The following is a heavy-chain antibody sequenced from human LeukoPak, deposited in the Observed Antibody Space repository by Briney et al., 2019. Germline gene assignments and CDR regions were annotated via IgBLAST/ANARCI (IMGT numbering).Heavy chain of an antibody. J-gene: IGHJ6*03. CDR2: ISSSSSYI. CDR1: GFTFSSYS. Sequence: GGSLRLSCAASGFTFSSYSMNWVRQAPGKGLEWVSSISSSSSYIYYADSVKGRFTISGDNAKNSLYLQMNSLRAEDTAVYYCARDALGYCSGGSCYSPTYYYMDVWGKGTTVTVSS. V-gene: IGHV3-21*01. D-gene: IGHD2-15*01. CDR3: ARDALGYCSGGSCYSPTYYYMDV.